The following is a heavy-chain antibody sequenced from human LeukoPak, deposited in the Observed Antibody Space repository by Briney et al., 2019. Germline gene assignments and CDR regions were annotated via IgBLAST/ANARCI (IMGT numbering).Heavy chain of an antibody. CDR1: GFTFSSYG. D-gene: IGHD2-2*01. V-gene: IGHV3-33*01. Sequence: PGGSLRLSCEASGFTFSSYGMHWVRQAPGKGLEWVAVIWYDGSNKYYADSVKGRFTISRDNSKNTLYLQMNSLRAEDTAVYYCAREFKGYCSSTSCPPRFDPWGQGTLVTVSS. CDR2: IWYDGSNK. J-gene: IGHJ5*02. CDR3: AREFKGYCSSTSCPPRFDP.